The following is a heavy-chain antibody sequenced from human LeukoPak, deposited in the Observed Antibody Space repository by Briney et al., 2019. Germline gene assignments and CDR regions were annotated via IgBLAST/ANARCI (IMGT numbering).Heavy chain of an antibody. D-gene: IGHD5-12*01. CDR1: GFTFSSYG. J-gene: IGHJ5*02. V-gene: IGHV3-30*02. CDR3: AKVMFGGYVPPWFDP. Sequence: GGSLRLSCAASGFTFSSYGIHWVRQAPGKGLEWVAFIRYDGSNKYYADSVKGRFTISRDNSKNTLYLQMSSLRAEDTAVYYCAKVMFGGYVPPWFDPWGQGTLVTVSS. CDR2: IRYDGSNK.